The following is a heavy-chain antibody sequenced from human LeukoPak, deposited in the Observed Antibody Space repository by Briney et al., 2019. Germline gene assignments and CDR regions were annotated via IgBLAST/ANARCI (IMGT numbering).Heavy chain of an antibody. CDR3: VRGYSSSWHDENWYDP. V-gene: IGHV3-48*03. Sequence: GGSLRLSCEGSRFRFSDFEMSWVRQFPGQGLEWIAYISSSAGAIYHQYSVKGRFTISRENHTNILFLQMNNTDTAVDYLENCVRGYSSSWHDENWYDPWGQGTLVTVSS. CDR1: RFRFSDFE. D-gene: IGHD6-13*01. J-gene: IGHJ5*02. CDR2: ISSSAGAI.